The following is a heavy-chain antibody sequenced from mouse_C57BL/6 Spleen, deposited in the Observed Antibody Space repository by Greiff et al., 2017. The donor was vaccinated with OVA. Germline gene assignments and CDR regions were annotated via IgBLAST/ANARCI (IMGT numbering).Heavy chain of an antibody. Sequence: EVHLVESGGGLVQPGGSLKLSCAASGFTFSDYGMAWVRQAPRKGPEWVAFISNLAYSIYYADTVTGRFTISRENAKNTLYLEMSSLRSEDTAMYYCARQGELGRGYFDVWGTGTTVTVSS. J-gene: IGHJ1*03. V-gene: IGHV5-15*01. CDR1: GFTFSDYG. CDR2: ISNLAYSI. D-gene: IGHD4-1*01. CDR3: ARQGELGRGYFDV.